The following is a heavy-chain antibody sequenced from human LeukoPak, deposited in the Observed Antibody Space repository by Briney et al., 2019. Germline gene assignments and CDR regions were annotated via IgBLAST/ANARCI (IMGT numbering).Heavy chain of an antibody. Sequence: SETLSLTCTVSGGSISSSSYYWGWILQPPGKGLEWIGSIYYSGSTYYNPSLKSRVTISVDTSKNQFSLKLSSVTAADTAVYYCARGPIEVDYWGQGTLVTVSS. J-gene: IGHJ4*02. CDR3: ARGPIEVDY. CDR2: IYYSGST. V-gene: IGHV4-39*07. CDR1: GGSISSSSYY.